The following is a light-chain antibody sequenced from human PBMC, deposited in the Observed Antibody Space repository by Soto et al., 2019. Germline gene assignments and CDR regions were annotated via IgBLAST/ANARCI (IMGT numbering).Light chain of an antibody. CDR2: DAS. CDR3: QQRSSWPLT. CDR1: QSVSSNY. V-gene: IGKV3-11*01. J-gene: IGKJ4*01. Sequence: IGLTQSPGTRSLSLGERATLSCRASQSVSSNYLAWYQQKPGQAPRLLIYDASDRATGIPARFSGSGSGTDFTLTISGLEPEDFAVYYCQQRSSWPLTFGGGTKVDIK.